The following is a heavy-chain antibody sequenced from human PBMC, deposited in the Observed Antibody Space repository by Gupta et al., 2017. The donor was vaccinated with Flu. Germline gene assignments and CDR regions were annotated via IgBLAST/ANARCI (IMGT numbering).Heavy chain of an antibody. D-gene: IGHD3-3*01. CDR2: IIPIFGTA. CDR3: ARGGIGITIFSGRFDP. Sequence: QVQLVQSGAEVKKPGSSVKVSCKASGGTFSTYAISWVRQAPGQGLEWMGGIIPIFGTANYAQKFQGRVTITADKSTSTAYMELSSLRSEDTAVYYCARGGIGITIFSGRFDPWGQGTLVTVSS. V-gene: IGHV1-69*06. J-gene: IGHJ5*02. CDR1: GGTFSTYA.